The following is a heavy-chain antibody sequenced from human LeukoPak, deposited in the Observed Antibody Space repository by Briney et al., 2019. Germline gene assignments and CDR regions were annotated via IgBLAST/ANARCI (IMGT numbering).Heavy chain of an antibody. V-gene: IGHV3-33*01. CDR1: GFTFSSYG. CDR2: IWYDGSNK. D-gene: IGHD6-13*01. CDR3: ARDRGNSSSWSNYYGMDV. Sequence: GGSLRLSCAASGFTFSSYGMHWVRQAPGKGLEWVAVIWYDGSNKYYADSVKGRFTISRDNSKNTLYLQMNSLRAEDTAVYYCARDRGNSSSWSNYYGMDVWGQGTTVTVSS. J-gene: IGHJ6*02.